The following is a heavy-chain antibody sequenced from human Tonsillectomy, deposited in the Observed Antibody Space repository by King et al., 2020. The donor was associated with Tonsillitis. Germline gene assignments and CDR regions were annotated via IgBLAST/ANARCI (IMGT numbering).Heavy chain of an antibody. CDR2: IRQDGSDK. CDR1: GFTFSIYW. CDR3: VTFWSGYFDY. V-gene: IGHV3-7*01. J-gene: IGHJ4*02. Sequence: VQLVESGGGLVHQPGGSLRLSCAASGFTFSIYWMSWVRQAPGKGLEWVANIRQDGSDKYYVDSVKGRFTISKDNAKNSLYLQMNSLRAEDTAVYYCVTFWSGYFDYWGQGTLSPSPQ. D-gene: IGHD3-3*01.